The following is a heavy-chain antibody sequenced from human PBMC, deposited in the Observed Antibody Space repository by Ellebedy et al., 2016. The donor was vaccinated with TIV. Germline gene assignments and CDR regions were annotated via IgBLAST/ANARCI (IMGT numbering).Heavy chain of an antibody. J-gene: IGHJ4*02. V-gene: IGHV3-74*01. Sequence: PGGSLRLSCAASGFTFSSYWMHWVRQAPGKGLVWVSRINSDGSSTSYADSVKGRFTISRDNSKNTLYLQMNSLRAEDTAVYYCAKARGQWLVFDYWGQGTLVTVSS. D-gene: IGHD6-19*01. CDR3: AKARGQWLVFDY. CDR2: INSDGSST. CDR1: GFTFSSYW.